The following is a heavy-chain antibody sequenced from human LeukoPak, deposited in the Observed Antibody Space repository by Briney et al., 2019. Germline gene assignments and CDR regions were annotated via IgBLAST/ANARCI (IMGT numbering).Heavy chain of an antibody. Sequence: ASVKVSCKASGYTFTSYYMHWVRQAPGQGLEWMGIINPSGGSTSYAQKFQGRVTITRDTSISTAYMELSRLRSDDTVVYYCEREFVKGGDYYDSSGYYYGSGHVHSPSCIFDYWGQGTLVTVSS. CDR2: INPSGGST. CDR3: EREFVKGGDYYDSSGYYYGSGHVHSPSCIFDY. J-gene: IGHJ4*02. CDR1: GYTFTSYY. D-gene: IGHD3-22*01. V-gene: IGHV1-46*01.